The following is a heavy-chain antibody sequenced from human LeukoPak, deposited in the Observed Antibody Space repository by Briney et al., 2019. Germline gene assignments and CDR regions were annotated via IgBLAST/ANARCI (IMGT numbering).Heavy chain of an antibody. Sequence: ASVKVSCKASGYTFTGYYMHWVRQAPGQGLEWMGWINPDSGVTNYAQKFQGRATMTRDTSISTAYMELSRLRSDDTAVYYCARPEGGKYYFDYWGQGTLVTVSS. CDR3: ARPEGGKYYFDY. D-gene: IGHD2-15*01. CDR2: INPDSGVT. J-gene: IGHJ4*02. V-gene: IGHV1-2*02. CDR1: GYTFTGYY.